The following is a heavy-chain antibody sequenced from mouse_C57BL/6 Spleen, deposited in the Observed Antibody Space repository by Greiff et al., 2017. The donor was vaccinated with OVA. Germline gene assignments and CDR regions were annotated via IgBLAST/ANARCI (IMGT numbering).Heavy chain of an antibody. CDR1: GYTFTSYW. CDR2: IDPSDSYT. CDR3: ARFGDYDVKGYAMDY. V-gene: IGHV1-50*01. J-gene: IGHJ4*01. D-gene: IGHD2-4*01. Sequence: QVQLQQSGAELVKPGASVKLSCKASGYTFTSYWMQWVKQRPGQGLEWIGEIDPSDSYTNYNQKFKGKATLTVDTSSSTAYMQLSSLTSEDSAVYYCARFGDYDVKGYAMDYWGQGTSVTVSS.